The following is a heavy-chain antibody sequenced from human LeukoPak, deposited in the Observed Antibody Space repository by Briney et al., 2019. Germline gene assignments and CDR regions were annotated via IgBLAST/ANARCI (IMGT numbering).Heavy chain of an antibody. J-gene: IGHJ5*02. CDR3: ARDRGYCSGDNCNLSWYDP. V-gene: IGHV1-2*02. CDR1: GYTFTGYY. D-gene: IGHD2-15*01. Sequence: ASVKVSFKASGYTFTGYYIHWVRLAPGQGLEWMGWINPNTGGTNYAQNFQGRVTMTRDTSITTAYMDLSSLRSDDTAIYYCARDRGYCSGDNCNLSWYDPWGQGTLVTVSS. CDR2: INPNTGGT.